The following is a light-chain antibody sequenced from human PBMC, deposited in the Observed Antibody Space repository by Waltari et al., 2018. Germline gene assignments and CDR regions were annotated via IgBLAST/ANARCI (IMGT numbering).Light chain of an antibody. CDR2: DKD. J-gene: IGLJ2*01. CDR3: HSRDASGVGGS. V-gene: IGLV3-19*01. CDR1: SLRSYY. Sequence: SSELTQDPAVSVAMGQTVRITCQGDSLRSYYDSWYPQRPGQAPILLIYDKDNRPPGVPDRFSGSSSHNTASLTITGAQAEDEASYYCHSRDASGVGGSFGGGTKLTVL.